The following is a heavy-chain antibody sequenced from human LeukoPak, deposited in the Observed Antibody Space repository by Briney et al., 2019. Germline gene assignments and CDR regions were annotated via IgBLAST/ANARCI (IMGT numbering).Heavy chain of an antibody. CDR2: TRNKANGYTT. J-gene: IGHJ4*02. Sequence: GGSLRPSCAASGFTFSDHYMDWVRQAPGKGLEWVGRTRNKANGYTTEYAASVKDRFTMSRDDSKNSVYLQMNSLKTEDTAVYYCATVGNSGGYYNSLDYWGQGTLVTVSS. CDR1: GFTFSDHY. CDR3: ATVGNSGGYYNSLDY. D-gene: IGHD3-22*01. V-gene: IGHV3-72*01.